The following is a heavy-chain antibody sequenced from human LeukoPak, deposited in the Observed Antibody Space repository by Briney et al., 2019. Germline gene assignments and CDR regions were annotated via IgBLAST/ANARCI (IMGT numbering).Heavy chain of an antibody. CDR2: IYYSGST. J-gene: IGHJ5*02. CDR3: ARGLRFLEWLFEASWFDP. CDR1: GGSVSNSGYY. V-gene: IGHV4-39*07. Sequence: SETLSLTCTVSGGSVSNSGYYWGWIRQPPGKGLEWIGSIYYSGSTYYNPSLKSRVTISVDTSKNQFSLKLSSVTAADTAVYYCARGLRFLEWLFEASWFDPWGQGTLVTVSS. D-gene: IGHD3-3*01.